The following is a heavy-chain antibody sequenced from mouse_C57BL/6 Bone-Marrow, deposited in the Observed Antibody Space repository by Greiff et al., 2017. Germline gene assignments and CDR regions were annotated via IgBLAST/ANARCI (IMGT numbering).Heavy chain of an antibody. J-gene: IGHJ3*01. Sequence: QVQLQQSGAELVRPGTSVKVSCKASGYAFTNSLIEWVKQRPGQGLEWIGVINPGSGGTNYNEKFKGKATLTADTSSSTAYMQLSSLASEDSAVYFCARGLRLHAYWGQGTLVTVSA. CDR1: GYAFTNSL. D-gene: IGHD3-2*02. CDR2: INPGSGGT. V-gene: IGHV1-54*01. CDR3: ARGLRLHAY.